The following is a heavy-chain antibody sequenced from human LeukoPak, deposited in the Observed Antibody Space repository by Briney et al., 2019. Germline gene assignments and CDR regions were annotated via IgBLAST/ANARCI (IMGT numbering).Heavy chain of an antibody. CDR1: GDSISSNSYY. V-gene: IGHV4-39*01. D-gene: IGHD5-24*01. CDR2: VSYSGST. Sequence: SETLSLTCTVSGDSISSNSYYWGWIRQPPGKGLEWIGSVSYSGSTYYNPSLKSRVTISVDTSKNQFSLKLSSVAAADTAVYYCARQKRWDGYTLDSWGQGTLVTVSS. CDR3: ARQKRWDGYTLDS. J-gene: IGHJ4*02.